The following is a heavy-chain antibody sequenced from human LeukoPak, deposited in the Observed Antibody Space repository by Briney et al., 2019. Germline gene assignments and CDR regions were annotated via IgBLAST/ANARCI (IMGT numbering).Heavy chain of an antibody. CDR2: IYYSGST. Sequence: SETLSLTCTVSGGSISSYCWSWIRQPPGKGLEWIGYIYYSGSTNCNPSLKSRVTISVDTSKNQFSLKLSSVTAADTAVYYCARGSKQLVPYYYYYYYMDVWGKGTTVTVSS. CDR3: ARGSKQLVPYYYYYYYMDV. D-gene: IGHD6-6*01. J-gene: IGHJ6*03. V-gene: IGHV4-59*01. CDR1: GGSISSYC.